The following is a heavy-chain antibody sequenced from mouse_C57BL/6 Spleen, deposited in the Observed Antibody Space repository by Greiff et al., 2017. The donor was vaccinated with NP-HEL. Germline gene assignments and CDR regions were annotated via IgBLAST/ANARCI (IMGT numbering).Heavy chain of an antibody. CDR3: ARGYGNPCAMDY. CDR1: GYAFTNYL. J-gene: IGHJ4*01. D-gene: IGHD2-1*01. Sequence: VQLQQSGAELVRPGTSVKVSCKASGYAFTNYLIEWVKQRPGQGLEWIGVINPGSGGTNYNEKFKGKATLTADKSSSTAYMQLSSLTSEDSAVYFCARGYGNPCAMDYWGQRTSVTVSS. V-gene: IGHV1-54*01. CDR2: INPGSGGT.